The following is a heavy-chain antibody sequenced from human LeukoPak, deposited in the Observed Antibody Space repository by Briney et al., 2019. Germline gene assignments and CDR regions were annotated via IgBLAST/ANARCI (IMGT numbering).Heavy chain of an antibody. CDR2: IWYDGSNK. D-gene: IGHD3-10*01. Sequence: GGSLRLSCAASGFTFSSYGMHWVRQAPGKGLEWVAVIWYDGSNKYYADSVKGRLTISRDNSKNTLYLQMNSLRAEDTAVYYCARALGVPALNWFDPWGQGTLVTVSS. V-gene: IGHV3-33*01. J-gene: IGHJ5*02. CDR3: ARALGVPALNWFDP. CDR1: GFTFSSYG.